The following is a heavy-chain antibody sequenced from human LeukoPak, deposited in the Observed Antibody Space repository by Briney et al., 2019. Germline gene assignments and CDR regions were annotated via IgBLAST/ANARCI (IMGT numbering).Heavy chain of an antibody. V-gene: IGHV4-59*08. CDR1: GGSISSYY. Sequence: SETLSLTCTVSGGSISSYYWSWLRQPPGKGLEWIGHIYYTASTNYNPSLRSRLTISVDTSTSQLSLKLCSVTAADTAVYYCARHKPTGSYPLELWGQGTLVTVSS. D-gene: IGHD3-10*01. CDR2: IYYTAST. J-gene: IGHJ4*02. CDR3: ARHKPTGSYPLEL.